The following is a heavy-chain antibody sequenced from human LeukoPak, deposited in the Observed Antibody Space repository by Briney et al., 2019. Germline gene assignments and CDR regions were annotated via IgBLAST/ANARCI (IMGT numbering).Heavy chain of an antibody. CDR3: ARGLVVVAAPNWFDP. Sequence: SETLSLTCSVSGGSISSSTYYWGWIRQPPGKGLEWIGSIYYSGSTYYNPSLKSRVTISVDTSKNQFSLKLSSVTAADTAVYYCARGLVVVAAPNWFDPWGQGTLVTVSS. V-gene: IGHV4-39*07. J-gene: IGHJ5*02. D-gene: IGHD2-15*01. CDR1: GGSISSSTYY. CDR2: IYYSGST.